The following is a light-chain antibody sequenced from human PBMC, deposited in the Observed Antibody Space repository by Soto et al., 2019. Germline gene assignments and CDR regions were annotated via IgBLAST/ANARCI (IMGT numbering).Light chain of an antibody. CDR1: QDIGSW. CDR2: AAS. V-gene: IGKV1D-12*01. CDR3: QQAKSCPVS. J-gene: IGKJ5*01. Sequence: EIQMTQSASSVSASVGDSITITCRWSQDIGSWFAWYQQKPGQVPKLMIYAASILQSGVPSRFSGSGSGTDCTLTINNLQPEDVATYYCQQAKSCPVSFGQGTRLEI.